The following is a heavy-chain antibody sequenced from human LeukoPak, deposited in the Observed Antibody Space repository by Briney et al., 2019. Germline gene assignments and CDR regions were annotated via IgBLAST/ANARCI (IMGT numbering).Heavy chain of an antibody. CDR1: GYTXTGYY. D-gene: IGHD6-19*01. J-gene: IGHJ4*02. V-gene: IGHV1-2*02. Sequence: ASVKVSRKASGYTXTGYYMHWVRQAPGQGLEWMGWINPNSGGTNYAQKFQGRVTMTRDTSISTAYMELSGLRSDDTAIYYCAREAVAGTTNFDYWGQGTLVTVSS. CDR2: INPNSGGT. CDR3: AREAVAGTTNFDY.